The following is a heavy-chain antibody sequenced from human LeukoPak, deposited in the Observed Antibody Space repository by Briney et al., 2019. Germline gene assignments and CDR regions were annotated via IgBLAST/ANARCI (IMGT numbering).Heavy chain of an antibody. Sequence: PGGSLRLSCAAPGFTFSSYSMNWVRQSPGKGLEWIGNIYSSGNTYYNASLKSRVTMYIDTSKNQFSLKLSSVTAADTAMYYCAKSNGYGLIDYWGQGTLVTVSS. CDR3: AKSNGYGLIDY. J-gene: IGHJ4*02. V-gene: IGHV4-59*04. D-gene: IGHD5-12*01. CDR1: GFTFSSYSMN. CDR2: IYSSGNT.